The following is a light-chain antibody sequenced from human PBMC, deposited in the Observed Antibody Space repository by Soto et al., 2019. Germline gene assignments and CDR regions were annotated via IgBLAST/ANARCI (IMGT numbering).Light chain of an antibody. CDR3: QQSYSTPWT. J-gene: IGKJ1*01. CDR1: QNTRGY. Sequence: DIQMTQSPSSLSASVRDRVTITCRASQNTRGYLNWYQQKPGKAPKLLIYAASSLQSGIPSRFSGSGSETDFTLTISSLQPEDFATYHCQQSYSTPWTLGQGTKVDIK. V-gene: IGKV1-39*01. CDR2: AAS.